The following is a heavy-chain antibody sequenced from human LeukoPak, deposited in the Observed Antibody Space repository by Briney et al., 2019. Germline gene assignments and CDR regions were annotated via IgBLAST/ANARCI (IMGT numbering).Heavy chain of an antibody. D-gene: IGHD2-21*02. V-gene: IGHV1-2*02. CDR2: INPNSGGT. Sequence: GASVTVSYKASGYTFTGYYMHWVRQAPGQGLEWMGWINPNSGGTNYAQKFQGRVTMTRDTSITTAYMDLSSLRSDDTALYYCARVSKGYCGGYCYSDYWGQGTLVTVSS. J-gene: IGHJ4*02. CDR1: GYTFTGYY. CDR3: ARVSKGYCGGYCYSDY.